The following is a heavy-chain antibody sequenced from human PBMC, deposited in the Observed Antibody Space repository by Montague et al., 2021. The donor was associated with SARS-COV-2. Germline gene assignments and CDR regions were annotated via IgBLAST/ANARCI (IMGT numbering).Heavy chain of an antibody. CDR1: GGSISSYY. CDR3: ARVGGYDLDYFDY. D-gene: IGHD5-12*01. V-gene: IGHV4-59*01. J-gene: IGHJ4*02. Sequence: SEILSLTCTVSGGSISSYYWSWIRQPPGKGLEWIGYIYYSGSTNYNPSLKSRVTISVDTSKNQFSLKLSSVTAADTAVYYCARVGGYDLDYFDYWGQGTLVTVSS. CDR2: IYYSGST.